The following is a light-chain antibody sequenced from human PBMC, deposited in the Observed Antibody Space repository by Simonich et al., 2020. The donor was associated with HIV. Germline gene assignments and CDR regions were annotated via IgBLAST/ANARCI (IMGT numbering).Light chain of an antibody. CDR2: EVS. Sequence: QSALTQPASVSGSPGQSVTISCTGTSSDVGTYNYVSWYQQYPGKAPKLMIYEVSKRPSGVPDRFSGSKSGNTASLTVSGLQAEDEADYYCNSYAGSNNVVFGGGTKLTVL. V-gene: IGLV2-8*01. J-gene: IGLJ2*01. CDR1: SSDVGTYNY. CDR3: NSYAGSNNVV.